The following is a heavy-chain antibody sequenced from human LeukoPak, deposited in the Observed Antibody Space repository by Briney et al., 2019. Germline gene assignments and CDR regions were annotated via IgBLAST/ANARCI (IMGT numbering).Heavy chain of an antibody. CDR2: ISTYNGNP. CDR3: ARDSGRIAANFDY. CDR1: GYTXTTYG. D-gene: IGHD6-13*01. V-gene: IGHV1-18*01. J-gene: IGHJ4*02. Sequence: GASVKVSCKASGYTXTTYGISWVRQAPGQGLDWMGWISTYNGNPTYVQNLQGRVTMTTDTSTSTAYMELRSLRSDDTAVYYCARDSGRIAANFDYWGQGTLVTVSS.